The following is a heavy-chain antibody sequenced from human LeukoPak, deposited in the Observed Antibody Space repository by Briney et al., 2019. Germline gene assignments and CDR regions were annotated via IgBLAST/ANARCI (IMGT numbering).Heavy chain of an antibody. D-gene: IGHD5-18*01. V-gene: IGHV1-69*06. Sequence: SVKVSCKASGGTFSSYAISWVRQAPGRGLEWMGGIIPIFGTANYAQKFQGRVTITADKSTSTAYMELSSLRSEDTAVYYCARDRDSYGYDYWGQGTLVTVSS. CDR1: GGTFSSYA. CDR3: ARDRDSYGYDY. CDR2: IIPIFGTA. J-gene: IGHJ4*02.